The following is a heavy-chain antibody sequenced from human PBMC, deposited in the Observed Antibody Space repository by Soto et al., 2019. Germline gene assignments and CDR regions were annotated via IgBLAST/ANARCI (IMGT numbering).Heavy chain of an antibody. Sequence: GGSLRLSCAASGFTFSSYGMHWVRQAPGKGLEWVAVIWYDGSNKYYADSVKGRFTISRDNSKNTLYLQMNSLRAEDTAVYYCARDDCSSTSCSPVDYWGHVPLFTVPS. V-gene: IGHV3-33*01. CDR1: GFTFSSYG. D-gene: IGHD2-2*01. CDR3: ARDDCSSTSCSPVDY. J-gene: IGHJ4*01. CDR2: IWYDGSNK.